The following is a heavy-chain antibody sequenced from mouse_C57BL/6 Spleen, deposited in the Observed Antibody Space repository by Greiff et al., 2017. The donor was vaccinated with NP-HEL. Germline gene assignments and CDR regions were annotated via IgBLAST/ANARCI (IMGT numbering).Heavy chain of an antibody. Sequence: VQLQQPGAELVKPGASVKLSCKASGYTFTSYWMQWVKQRPGQGLEWIGEIDPSDSYTNYNQKFKGKATLTVDTSSSTAYMQLSSLTSEDSAVYYGARSSAMDYWGQGTSVTVSS. J-gene: IGHJ4*01. CDR3: ARSSAMDY. V-gene: IGHV1-50*01. CDR1: GYTFTSYW. CDR2: IDPSDSYT.